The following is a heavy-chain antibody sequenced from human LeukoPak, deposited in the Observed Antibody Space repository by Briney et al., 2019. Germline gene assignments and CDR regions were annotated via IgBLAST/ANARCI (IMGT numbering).Heavy chain of an antibody. J-gene: IGHJ4*02. CDR2: ISGSDGST. CDR3: AKEQYYYDSSGFDY. V-gene: IGHV3-23*01. Sequence: SGGSLRLSCAASGFTFSSYAMSWVRQAPGKGLEWVSAISGSDGSTYYADSVKGRFTISRDNSKNTLYLQMNSLRAEDTAVYYCAKEQYYYDSSGFDYWGQGTLVTVSS. D-gene: IGHD3-22*01. CDR1: GFTFSSYA.